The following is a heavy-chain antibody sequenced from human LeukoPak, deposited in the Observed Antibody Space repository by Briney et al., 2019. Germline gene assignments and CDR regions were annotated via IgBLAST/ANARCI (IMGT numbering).Heavy chain of an antibody. CDR3: AKGRYRSSGLFDD. J-gene: IGHJ4*02. V-gene: IGHV4-38-2*01. D-gene: IGHD6-19*01. CDR1: GYSISSGYY. Sequence: IPSETLSLTCAVSGYSISSGYYWGWIRQPPGKGLEWIGSIYHSGSTYYNPSLKSRVTISVDTSKNQFSLKLSSVTAADTAVYYCAKGRYRSSGLFDDWGQGTLVTVSS. CDR2: IYHSGST.